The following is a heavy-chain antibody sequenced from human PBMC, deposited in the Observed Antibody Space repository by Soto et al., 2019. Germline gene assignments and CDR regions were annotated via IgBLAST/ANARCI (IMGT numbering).Heavy chain of an antibody. CDR2: IYHTGTT. CDR1: GASINRDNW. Sequence: QVQLQESGPGLVNPSGTLSLTCAVSGASINRDNWWTWVRQPPGKGLEWIGDIYHTGTTNYDSSLKSRATISIAASKTHFSLNLNSFTPADTAVYSCAASVHFWGQGTLVAVSS. V-gene: IGHV4-4*02. J-gene: IGHJ4*02. CDR3: AASVHF.